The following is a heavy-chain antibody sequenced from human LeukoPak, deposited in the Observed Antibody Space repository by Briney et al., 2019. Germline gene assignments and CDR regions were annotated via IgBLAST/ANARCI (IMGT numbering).Heavy chain of an antibody. Sequence: ASAKVSCKASGYTFTNYDINWVRQTTGQGFEWMGWMNPNSGNTGYAQKFQGRVTMTRDTSANTAYMELSSLRFEDTAVYYCARLVIRAAAGTEGGDYWGQGTLVTVSS. D-gene: IGHD6-13*01. V-gene: IGHV1-8*01. CDR2: MNPNSGNT. J-gene: IGHJ4*02. CDR3: ARLVIRAAAGTEGGDY. CDR1: GYTFTNYD.